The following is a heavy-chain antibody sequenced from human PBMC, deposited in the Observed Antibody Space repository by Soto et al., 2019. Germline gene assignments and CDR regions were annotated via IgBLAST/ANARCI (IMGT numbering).Heavy chain of an antibody. CDR1: GSTFGDYA. J-gene: IGHJ4*02. Sequence: GGSLRLSCTASGSTFGDYAMSWFRQAPGKGLEWVSFIRSKASDGTTEYAASVKGRFTISRDDSKSIAYLQMNSLKTEDTAVYYCTLDDGYDISGYIVDFRAQRTLDTGSS. CDR3: TLDDGYDISGYIVDF. CDR2: IRSKASDGTT. D-gene: IGHD3-22*01. V-gene: IGHV3-49*03.